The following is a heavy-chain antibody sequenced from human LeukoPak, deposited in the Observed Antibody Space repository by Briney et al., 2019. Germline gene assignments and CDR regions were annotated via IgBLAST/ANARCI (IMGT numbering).Heavy chain of an antibody. CDR3: ARSHRYYYYYYMDV. J-gene: IGHJ6*03. Sequence: SETLSLTCAVYGGSFSGYYWSWIRQPPGKGLEWIGEINHSGSTNYNPSLKGRVTISVDTSKNQFSLKLSSVTAADTAVYYCARSHRYYYYYYMDVWGKGTTVTVSS. CDR1: GGSFSGYY. CDR2: INHSGST. V-gene: IGHV4-34*01.